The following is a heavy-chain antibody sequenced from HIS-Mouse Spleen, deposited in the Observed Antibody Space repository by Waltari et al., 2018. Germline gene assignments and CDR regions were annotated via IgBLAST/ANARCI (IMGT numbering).Heavy chain of an antibody. J-gene: IGHJ4*02. V-gene: IGHV3-53*02. Sequence: EVQLVETGGGLIQPGGSLSLSCAAAGFPVSSNYMSWVRQAPGKGLEWVSVIYSGVSTYYADSVKGRFTISRDNSKNTLYLQMNSLRAEDTAVYYCARHYYYGSGSYYFDYWGQGTLVTVSS. D-gene: IGHD3-10*01. CDR2: IYSGVST. CDR3: ARHYYYGSGSYYFDY. CDR1: GFPVSSNY.